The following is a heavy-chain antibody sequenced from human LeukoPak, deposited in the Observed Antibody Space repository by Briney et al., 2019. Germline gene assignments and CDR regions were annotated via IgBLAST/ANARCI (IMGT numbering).Heavy chain of an antibody. V-gene: IGHV3-23*01. J-gene: IGHJ4*02. CDR2: IFGSGGSP. Sequence: GGPLRLSCEASGFTFGSHAMYWVRQAPGKGLEWVAGIFGSGGSPHFADSVKGRFTISRDNSRNTVYLQINSLRAEDTAVYYCGKTTVGYSSGQKPAWPVDYWGQGTLVTVSS. CDR3: GKTTVGYSSGQKPAWPVDY. CDR1: GFTFGSHA. D-gene: IGHD5-18*01.